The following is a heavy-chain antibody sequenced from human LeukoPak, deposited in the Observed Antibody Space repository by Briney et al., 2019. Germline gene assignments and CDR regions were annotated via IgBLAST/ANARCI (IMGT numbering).Heavy chain of an antibody. V-gene: IGHV1-2*02. J-gene: IGHJ4*02. CDR3: ARDRTRTGYSSGWYHDY. CDR1: GYTFTGYY. Sequence: ASVKVSCKASGYTFTGYYMHWVRQAPGQGLEWMGWINPNSGGTNYAQKFQGRVTMTRDTSISTAYMELSRLRSGDTAVYYCARDRTRTGYSSGWYHDYWGQGTLVTVSS. CDR2: INPNSGGT. D-gene: IGHD6-19*01.